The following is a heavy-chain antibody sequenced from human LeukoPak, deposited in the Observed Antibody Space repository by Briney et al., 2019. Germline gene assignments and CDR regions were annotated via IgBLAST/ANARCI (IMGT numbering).Heavy chain of an antibody. CDR2: IIPIFGTA. CDR1: GGTFSSYA. J-gene: IGHJ3*02. Sequence: ASVKVSCKASGGTFSSYAISWVRQAPGQGLEWMGGIIPIFGTANYAQKFQGRVTITTDESTSTAYMELSSLRSEDTAVYYCAGGRKTNPHDAFDIWGQGTMVTVSS. V-gene: IGHV1-69*05. D-gene: IGHD2-8*01. CDR3: AGGRKTNPHDAFDI.